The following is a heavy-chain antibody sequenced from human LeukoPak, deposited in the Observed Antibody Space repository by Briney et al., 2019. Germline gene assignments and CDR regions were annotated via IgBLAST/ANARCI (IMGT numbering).Heavy chain of an antibody. D-gene: IGHD3-10*01. CDR1: GFTVSSNY. Sequence: TGGSLRLSCAASGFTVSSNYMIWVRQAPGRGLEWVSVIYSGGSTYYADSVKGRFTISRDNYKTTLFLQMNSLRAGDTAVYYCARGTVTMVDYWGQGTLVTVSS. CDR2: IYSGGST. V-gene: IGHV3-66*01. CDR3: ARGTVTMVDY. J-gene: IGHJ4*02.